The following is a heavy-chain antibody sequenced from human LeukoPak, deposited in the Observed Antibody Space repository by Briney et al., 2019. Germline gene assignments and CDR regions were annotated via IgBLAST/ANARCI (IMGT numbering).Heavy chain of an antibody. CDR1: GFTFSSYA. J-gene: IGHJ4*02. V-gene: IGHV3-23*01. CDR2: ISGSGGST. D-gene: IGHD4-17*01. Sequence: GGSLRLSCAASGFTFSSYAMSWVRQAPGKGLEWVSAISGSGGSTYYADSVKGRFTISRDNSKNTLYLQMNSLRVEDTAVYYCAKDLPDYGDYIEGYWGRGTLVTVSS. CDR3: AKDLPDYGDYIEGY.